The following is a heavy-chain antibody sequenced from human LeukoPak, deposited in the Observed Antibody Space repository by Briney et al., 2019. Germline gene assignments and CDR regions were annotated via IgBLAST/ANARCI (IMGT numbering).Heavy chain of an antibody. CDR3: ARENYYGMEV. CDR2: IYYIGST. CDR1: GGSNSGNY. V-gene: IGHV4-59*01. J-gene: IGHJ6*02. Sequence: SETLSLTCTVSGGSNSGNYWSWIRQPPGKGLEWIGYIYYIGSTNYNPSLKSRVTMSVDTSKNQFSLKLNSVTAADTAVYYCARENYYGMEVWGQGTTVIVSS.